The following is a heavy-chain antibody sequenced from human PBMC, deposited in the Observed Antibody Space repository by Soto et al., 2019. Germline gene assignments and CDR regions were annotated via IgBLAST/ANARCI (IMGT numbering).Heavy chain of an antibody. Sequence: SETLSLTCTVSGGSISSYYWSWIRQPPGKGLEWIGYIYYSGSTYYNPSLKSRVTISVDTSKNQFSLKLSSVTAADTAVYYCARDSDDFWSGYAPAGMDVWGQGTTVTVSS. CDR2: IYYSGST. CDR1: GGSISSYY. CDR3: ARDSDDFWSGYAPAGMDV. D-gene: IGHD3-3*01. V-gene: IGHV4-59*12. J-gene: IGHJ6*02.